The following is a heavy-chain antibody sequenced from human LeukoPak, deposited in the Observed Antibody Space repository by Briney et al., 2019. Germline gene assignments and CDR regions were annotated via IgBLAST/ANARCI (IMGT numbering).Heavy chain of an antibody. Sequence: PGGSLRLSCAASGFTFSSYAMHWVRQAPGKGLEWVAVISYDGSNKYYADSVKGRFTISRDNSKNTLYLQMYSLRAEDTAVYYCARDQKNYYYDSSGRGFDPWGQGTLVTVSS. CDR3: ARDQKNYYYDSSGRGFDP. CDR1: GFTFSSYA. CDR2: ISYDGSNK. D-gene: IGHD3-22*01. V-gene: IGHV3-30-3*01. J-gene: IGHJ5*02.